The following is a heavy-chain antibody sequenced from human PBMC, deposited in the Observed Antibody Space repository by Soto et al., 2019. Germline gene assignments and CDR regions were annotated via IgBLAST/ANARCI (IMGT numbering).Heavy chain of an antibody. CDR2: ISTYHGNT. Sequence: QVQLVQSGADVKKPGASVKVSCKASGYTFTSYGVSWVRQAPGQGLEWLGWISTYHGNTLYAQRLQGRVTMTTDTSTSTAYMELRSLRSDDTAVYYCARALYGSHFDYWGQGSLVTVSS. V-gene: IGHV1-18*01. D-gene: IGHD6-19*01. J-gene: IGHJ4*02. CDR3: ARALYGSHFDY. CDR1: GYTFTSYG.